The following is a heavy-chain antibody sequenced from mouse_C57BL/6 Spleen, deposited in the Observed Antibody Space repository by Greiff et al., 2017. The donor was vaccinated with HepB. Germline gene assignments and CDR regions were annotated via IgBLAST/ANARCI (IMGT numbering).Heavy chain of an antibody. J-gene: IGHJ3*01. D-gene: IGHD2-4*01. Sequence: EVQGVESGGGLVQPKGSLKLSCAASGFTFNTYAMHWVRQAPGKGLEWVARIRSKSSNYATYYADSVKDRFTISRDDSQSMLYLQMNNLKTEDTAMYYCVRDGLYYDYDAPFAYWGQGTLVTVSA. CDR1: GFTFNTYA. V-gene: IGHV10-3*01. CDR2: IRSKSSNYAT. CDR3: VRDGLYYDYDAPFAY.